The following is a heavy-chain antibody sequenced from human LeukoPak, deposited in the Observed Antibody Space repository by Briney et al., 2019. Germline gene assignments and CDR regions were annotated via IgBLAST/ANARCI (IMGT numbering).Heavy chain of an antibody. D-gene: IGHD2-2*01. CDR3: ARDRLGDSVVPAAMPWYYYGMDV. V-gene: IGHV3-7*03. J-gene: IGHJ6*04. CDR1: XSXXW. CDR2: XXXXXXXX. Sequence: XSXXWMSXVRXXPXXGLEWXXXXXXXXXXXYYVDSVKGRFTISRDNAKNSLYLQMNSLRAEDTAVYYCARDRLGDSVVPAAMPWYYYGMDVWGKGTTVTVSS.